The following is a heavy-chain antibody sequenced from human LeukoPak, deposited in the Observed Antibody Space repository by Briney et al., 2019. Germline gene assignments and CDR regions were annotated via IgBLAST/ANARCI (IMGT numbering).Heavy chain of an antibody. CDR3: AREGSSWYRYFDY. D-gene: IGHD6-13*01. V-gene: IGHV3-7*01. CDR2: IKKDGSEK. Sequence: GGSLRLSCAASGFTFSSYWMSWVRQAPGKGLEWVANIKKDGSEKYYVDSVKGRFAISRDNAKTSLYLQMNSLRAEDTAVYYCAREGSSWYRYFDYWGQGTLVTVSS. J-gene: IGHJ4*02. CDR1: GFTFSSYW.